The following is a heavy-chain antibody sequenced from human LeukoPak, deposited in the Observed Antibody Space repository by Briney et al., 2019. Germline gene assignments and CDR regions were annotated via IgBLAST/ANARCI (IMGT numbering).Heavy chain of an antibody. CDR2: IRVDNGDT. CDR1: GYTFTRYG. D-gene: IGHD1-14*01. Sequence: ASVKVSCKASGYTFTRYGISWVRQAPGQGLEWMGWIRVDNGDTDNAQKFQSRVTITTDTSSTTIYMELRSLRSDDTAVYYCAGVNLYYNYMDVWGKGTTVTVSS. V-gene: IGHV1-18*01. CDR3: AGVNLYYNYMDV. J-gene: IGHJ6*03.